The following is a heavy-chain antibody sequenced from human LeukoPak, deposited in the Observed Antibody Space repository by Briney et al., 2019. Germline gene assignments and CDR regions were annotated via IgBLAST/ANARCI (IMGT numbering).Heavy chain of an antibody. CDR2: INHSGST. CDR3: ARRGPTNYYDSSGPYI. D-gene: IGHD3-22*01. V-gene: IGHV4-34*01. Sequence: SETLSLTCAVYGGSFSGYYWSWLRQPPGKGLEWIGEINHSGSTNYNPSLKSRVTISVDTSKNQFSLKLSSVTAADTAVYYCARRGPTNYYDSSGPYIWGQGTMVTVSS. CDR1: GGSFSGYY. J-gene: IGHJ3*02.